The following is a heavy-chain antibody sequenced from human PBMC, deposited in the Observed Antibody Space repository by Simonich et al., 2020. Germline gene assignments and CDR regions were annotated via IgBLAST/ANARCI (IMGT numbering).Heavy chain of an antibody. CDR3: AREYDILTGYYTFDY. J-gene: IGHJ4*02. CDR2: IFSNTET. D-gene: IGHD3-9*01. V-gene: IGHV2-26*02. Sequence: QVTFKESGPVLVKPTETLSLTCTGSGFSLSNARMVVSWSRQPPVKSLEWLAHIFSNTETSYRTYRKSRLTISKDTSKSQVFLTMTNMDPVDTATYYCAREYDILTGYYTFDYWGQGTLVTVSS. CDR1: GFSLSNARMV.